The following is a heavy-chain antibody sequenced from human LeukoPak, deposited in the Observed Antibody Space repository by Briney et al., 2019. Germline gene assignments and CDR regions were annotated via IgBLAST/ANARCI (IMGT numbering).Heavy chain of an antibody. Sequence: GGSLRLSCAAPGFTFSSYAMSWVRQAPGKGLEWVSAISGSGGSTYYADSVKGRFTISRDNSKNTLYLQMNSLRAEDTAVYYCVRVGYCSSSTCRNYFDYWGQGTLVTVSS. CDR2: ISGSGGST. V-gene: IGHV3-23*01. CDR3: VRVGYCSSSTCRNYFDY. J-gene: IGHJ4*02. D-gene: IGHD2-2*01. CDR1: GFTFSSYA.